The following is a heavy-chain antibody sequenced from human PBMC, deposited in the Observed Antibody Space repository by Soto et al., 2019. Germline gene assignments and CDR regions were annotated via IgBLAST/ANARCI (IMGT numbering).Heavy chain of an antibody. CDR3: ARVYYDFWSGYYPFYHSGMDV. D-gene: IGHD3-3*01. J-gene: IGHJ6*02. Sequence: LRLSCAASGFIFSGYYMTWIRQAPGKGLEWVPYISGSGRHIYYADSVKGRFTISRDNAKNSLYLQLNSLRVEDTAVYYCARVYYDFWSGYYPFYHSGMDVWGQGTTVTVSS. CDR1: GFIFSGYY. CDR2: ISGSGRHI. V-gene: IGHV3-11*01.